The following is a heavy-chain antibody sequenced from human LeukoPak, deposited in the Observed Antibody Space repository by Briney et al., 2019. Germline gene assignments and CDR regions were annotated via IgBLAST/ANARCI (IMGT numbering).Heavy chain of an antibody. J-gene: IGHJ4*02. CDR1: GGTFSSYA. CDR3: ARLRFLEWLPEYYFDY. V-gene: IGHV1-69*06. Sequence: ASVKVSCKASGGTFSSYAISWVRQAPGQGLEWMGGIIPIFGTANYAQKFQGRFTITADKSTSTAYLELSSLRSEDTAVYYCARLRFLEWLPEYYFDYWGRGTLVTASS. CDR2: IIPIFGTA. D-gene: IGHD3-3*01.